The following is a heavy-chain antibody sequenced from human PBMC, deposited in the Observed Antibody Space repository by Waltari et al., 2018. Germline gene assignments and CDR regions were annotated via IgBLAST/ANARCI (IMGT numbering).Heavy chain of an antibody. CDR3: ARVPLVPAANNWFDP. V-gene: IGHV1-2*06. CDR2: INPNSGGT. Sequence: QVQLVQSGAEVKKPGASVKVSCKASGYTFTGYYMHWVRQAPGQGLEWMGRINPNSGGTNYAQKFQGRVTMTRDTSISTAYMELSRLRSDDTAVYYCARVPLVPAANNWFDPWGQGTLVTVSS. J-gene: IGHJ5*02. D-gene: IGHD2-2*01. CDR1: GYTFTGYY.